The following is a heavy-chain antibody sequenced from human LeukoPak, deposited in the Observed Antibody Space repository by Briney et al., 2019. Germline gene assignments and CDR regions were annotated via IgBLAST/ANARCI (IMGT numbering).Heavy chain of an antibody. J-gene: IGHJ4*02. CDR1: GGSFSGYY. CDR2: INHSGST. D-gene: IGHD5-24*01. V-gene: IGHV4-34*01. CDR3: ARLRLQPY. Sequence: SETLSLTCAVYGGSFSGYYWSWIRQPPGKGLEWIGEINHSGSTNYNPSLKSRVTISVDTSKNQFSLKLSSVTAADTAVYYCARLRLQPYWGQGTLVTVSS.